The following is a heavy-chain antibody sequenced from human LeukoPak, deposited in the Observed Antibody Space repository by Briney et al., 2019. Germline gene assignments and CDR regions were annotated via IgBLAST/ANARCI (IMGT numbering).Heavy chain of an antibody. D-gene: IGHD3-10*01. CDR2: IAHSGST. Sequence: PSETLSLTCAVYGGSFSGYYWSWTRQPPGKGLEWIGEIAHSGSTTYNPSLKSRFTISVDTSKNQFSLKLSSVTAADTAVYYCARGMWFDTLFSTFDVWGQGTMVSVSS. V-gene: IGHV4-34*01. J-gene: IGHJ3*01. CDR1: GGSFSGYY. CDR3: ARGMWFDTLFSTFDV.